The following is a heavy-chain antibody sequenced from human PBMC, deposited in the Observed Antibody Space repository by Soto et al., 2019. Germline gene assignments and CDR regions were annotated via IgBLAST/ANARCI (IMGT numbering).Heavy chain of an antibody. Sequence: ASLQVSVKAASYTVTGYYMHGVRQAPGQGLEWMGWINPNSGGTNYAQKFQGRVTMTRDTSISTAYMELSRLRSDDTAVYYCARSSRNIDYYYYGMDVWGQGTTVTVSS. CDR1: SYTVTGYY. CDR2: INPNSGGT. J-gene: IGHJ6*02. V-gene: IGHV1-2*02. CDR3: ARSSRNIDYYYYGMDV.